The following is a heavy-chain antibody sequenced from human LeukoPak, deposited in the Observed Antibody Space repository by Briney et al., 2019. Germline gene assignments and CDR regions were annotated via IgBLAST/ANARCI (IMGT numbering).Heavy chain of an antibody. J-gene: IGHJ4*02. CDR2: IIPIFGTA. CDR3: ASSILAYCGGDCYSAFDY. V-gene: IGHV1-69*05. D-gene: IGHD2-21*02. Sequence: SVKVSCKASGGTFSSYAISWVRQAPGQGLEWMGGIIPIFGTADYAQKFQGRVTITTDESTSTAYMELSSLRSEDTAVYYCASSILAYCGGDCYSAFDYWGQGTLVTVSS. CDR1: GGTFSSYA.